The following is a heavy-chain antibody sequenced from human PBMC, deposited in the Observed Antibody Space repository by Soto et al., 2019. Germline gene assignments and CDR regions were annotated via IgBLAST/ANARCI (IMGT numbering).Heavy chain of an antibody. CDR1: GGSIDYNSYY. J-gene: IGHJ5*02. D-gene: IGHD2-2*01. CDR2: IFYTGTT. Sequence: SETLSLTCSVSGGSIDYNSYYWGWIRQPPGKGLEWVGGIFYTGTTYYSPSLKDRVTISVDTSKNSFSLNLTSVTAADTAVYFCARLVVVAPVANAWGQGTLVTVSS. CDR3: ARLVVVAPVANA. V-gene: IGHV4-39*02.